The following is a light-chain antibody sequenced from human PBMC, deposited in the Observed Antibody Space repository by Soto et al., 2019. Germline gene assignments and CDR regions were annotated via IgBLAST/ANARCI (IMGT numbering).Light chain of an antibody. CDR2: SAS. Sequence: DIQMTQSPSSLSASVGDRVTITCRASQSISTSLNWHQQKPGKAPDLLVFSASHLQSGVPSRFIASGSGTDFTLTISSLQPEDFATYYCQQSFSSPYSFGQGTKLEIK. V-gene: IGKV1-39*01. CDR3: QQSFSSPYS. CDR1: QSISTS. J-gene: IGKJ2*01.